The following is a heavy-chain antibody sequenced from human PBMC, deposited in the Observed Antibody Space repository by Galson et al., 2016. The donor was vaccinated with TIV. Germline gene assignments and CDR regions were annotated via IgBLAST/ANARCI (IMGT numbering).Heavy chain of an antibody. CDR1: GFSLTTSGVG. V-gene: IGHV2-5*02. CDR2: IYWDNDE. CDR3: VHYSGHDYATWYFDC. Sequence: PALVKPTQTLTLTCTFSGFSLTTSGVGVGWIRQSPRRALEFLALIYWDNDERYSPSLRNRLTIAKDTSQTQVVLTMTNMDPADTATYYCVHYSGHDYATWYFDCWGQGTLVTVSS. D-gene: IGHD5-12*01. J-gene: IGHJ4*02.